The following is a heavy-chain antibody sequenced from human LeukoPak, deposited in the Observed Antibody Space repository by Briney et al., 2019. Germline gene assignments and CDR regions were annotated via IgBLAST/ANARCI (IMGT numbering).Heavy chain of an antibody. Sequence: SVKVSCKASGGTFSSYAISWVRQAPGQGLEWMGGIIPIFGTANYAQKFQGRVTITADESTSTAYMELSRLRSDDTAVYYCARVRFITARWLLDYWGQGTLVTVSS. CDR1: GGTFSSYA. V-gene: IGHV1-69*01. CDR2: IIPIFGTA. J-gene: IGHJ4*02. CDR3: ARVRFITARWLLDY. D-gene: IGHD4-23*01.